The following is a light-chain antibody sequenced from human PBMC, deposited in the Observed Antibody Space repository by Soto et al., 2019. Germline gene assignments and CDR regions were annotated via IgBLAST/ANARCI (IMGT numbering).Light chain of an antibody. V-gene: IGKV3-20*01. CDR2: GAF. CDR1: QSVSSIY. CDR3: QQYGSSPIT. J-gene: IGKJ5*01. Sequence: EIVLTQSPATLSLSPGERATLSCRASQSVSSIYLALYQQKPGQAPRLLIYGAFSRATGIPGRFSGSGSGTDFTLTISRLEPEDFAVYYCQQYGSSPITFGQGTRLEIK.